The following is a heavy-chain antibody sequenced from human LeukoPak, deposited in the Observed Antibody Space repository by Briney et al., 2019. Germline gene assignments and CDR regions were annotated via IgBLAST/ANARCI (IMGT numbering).Heavy chain of an antibody. Sequence: GGSLRLSCAASGFTFRNYWMSWVRQAPGKGLEWVANLKQDGSEEIYVDSVKGRFTISRDNAENALFLQMNSLRVEDTAVYYCARDSYDILTGFDAFDIWGQGTMVTVSS. CDR2: LKQDGSEE. J-gene: IGHJ3*02. V-gene: IGHV3-7*04. CDR1: GFTFRNYW. D-gene: IGHD3-9*01. CDR3: ARDSYDILTGFDAFDI.